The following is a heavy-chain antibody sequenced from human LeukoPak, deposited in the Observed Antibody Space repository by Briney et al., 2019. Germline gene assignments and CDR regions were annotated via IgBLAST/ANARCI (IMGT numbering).Heavy chain of an antibody. CDR1: GGSIRSSSYY. J-gene: IGHJ4*02. V-gene: IGHV4-61*02. D-gene: IGHD4-17*01. CDR2: IYTSGST. Sequence: SETLSLTCTVSGGSIRSSSYYWSWIRQPAGKGLEWIGRIYTSGSTNYNPSLKSRVTMSVDTSKNQFSLKLSSVTAADTAVYYCARGGYGDYVEGYYFDYWGQGTLVTVSS. CDR3: ARGGYGDYVEGYYFDY.